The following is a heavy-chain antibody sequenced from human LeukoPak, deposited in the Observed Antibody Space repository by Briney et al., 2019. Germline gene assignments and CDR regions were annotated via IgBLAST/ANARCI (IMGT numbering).Heavy chain of an antibody. CDR3: AKDPGVWGSYRTY. Sequence: GGSLRLSCAASGFTFSSYSMNWVRQAPGKGLEWVSSISSSSYIYYADSVKGRFTISRDNAKNSLYLQMNSLRAEDTAVYYCAKDPGVWGSYRTYWGQGTLVTVSS. J-gene: IGHJ4*02. V-gene: IGHV3-21*04. CDR1: GFTFSSYS. D-gene: IGHD3-16*02. CDR2: ISSSSYI.